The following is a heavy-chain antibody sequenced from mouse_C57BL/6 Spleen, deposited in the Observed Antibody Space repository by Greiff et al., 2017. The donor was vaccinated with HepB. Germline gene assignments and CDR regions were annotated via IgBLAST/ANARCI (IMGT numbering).Heavy chain of an antibody. V-gene: IGHV1-64*01. CDR2: IHPNSGST. CDR3: ARSGSGYAMDY. CDR1: GYTFTSYW. J-gene: IGHJ4*01. D-gene: IGHD3-1*01. Sequence: VQLQQPGAELVKPGASVKLSCKASGYTFTSYWMHWVKQRPGQGLEWIGMIHPNSGSTNYNEKFKSKATLTVDKSSSTAYMQLSSLTSEDSAVYDCARSGSGYAMDYWGQGTSVTVSS.